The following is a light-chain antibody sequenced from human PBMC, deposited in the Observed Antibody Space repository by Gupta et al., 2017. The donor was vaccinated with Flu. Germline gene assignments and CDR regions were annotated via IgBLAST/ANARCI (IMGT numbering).Light chain of an antibody. J-gene: IGKJ3*01. CDR3: QQSYSTLT. V-gene: IGKV1-39*01. CDR2: GAS. CDR1: QSIRNC. Sequence: DLQMTQSPSSLSASVGDRVTITCRASQSIRNCFYWYQQKPGKPPKLLIYGASSVKSGASSRFSGSGCTTDFPITISGQQAEVFANYYCQQSYSTLTFGHGTKVDIK.